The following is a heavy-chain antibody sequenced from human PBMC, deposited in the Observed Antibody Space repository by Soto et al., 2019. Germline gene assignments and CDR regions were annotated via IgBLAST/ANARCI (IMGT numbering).Heavy chain of an antibody. J-gene: IGHJ4*02. CDR2: ISAYKGNT. CDR1: GYTFTSYG. D-gene: IGHD3-16*01. V-gene: IGHV1-18*01. Sequence: QVQLVQSGAEVKKPGASVKVSCKASGYTFTSYGISWGRQAPGQSLEWMGWISAYKGNTNYAQKLQGRLTMNKHTPTTAASMEMRSLRSADPAVYYFARLLMSGRITNWGEGTLLSV. CDR3: ARLLMSGRITN.